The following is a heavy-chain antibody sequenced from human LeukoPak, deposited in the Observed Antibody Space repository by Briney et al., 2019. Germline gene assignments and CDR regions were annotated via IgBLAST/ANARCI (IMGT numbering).Heavy chain of an antibody. D-gene: IGHD2-15*01. V-gene: IGHV3-7*01. CDR3: ARDRSDSPFDY. Sequence: GSLRLSCAASGFTFSSYWMSWVRQAPGKGLEWVVNIKHDGSETHYVDSVKGRFTISRDNAKNSLYLQMNSLRAEDTALYYCARDRSDSPFDYWGQGTLVTVSS. CDR2: IKHDGSET. CDR1: GFTFSSYW. J-gene: IGHJ4*02.